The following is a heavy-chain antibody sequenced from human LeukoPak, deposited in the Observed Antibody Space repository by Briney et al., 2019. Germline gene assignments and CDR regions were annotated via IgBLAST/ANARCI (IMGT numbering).Heavy chain of an antibody. J-gene: IGHJ4*02. V-gene: IGHV3-23*01. CDR2: ISGSGSGGST. D-gene: IGHD3-10*01. Sequence: GGSLRLSCAASGFTFSSSAMSWVRQAPGKGLEWVSSISGSGSGGSTYYADSVKGRFTISRDNAKNSLYLQMNSLRAEDTAVYYCAKDLTPYYFYGSGTFNYWGQGTLVTVSS. CDR1: GFTFSSSA. CDR3: AKDLTPYYFYGSGTFNY.